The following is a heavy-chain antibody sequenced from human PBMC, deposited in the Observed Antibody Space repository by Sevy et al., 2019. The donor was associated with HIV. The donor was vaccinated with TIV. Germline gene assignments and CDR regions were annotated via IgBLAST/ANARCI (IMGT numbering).Heavy chain of an antibody. Sequence: SETLSLTCTVSGGSISSYCWSWIRQPPGKGLEWIGYIYYSGSTNYNPSLKSRVTISVDTSKNQFSLKLSSVTAADTAVYYCAREGGYCSSTSCYRWFDPWGQGTLVTVSS. CDR2: IYYSGST. V-gene: IGHV4-59*01. D-gene: IGHD2-2*01. CDR3: AREGGYCSSTSCYRWFDP. J-gene: IGHJ5*02. CDR1: GGSISSYC.